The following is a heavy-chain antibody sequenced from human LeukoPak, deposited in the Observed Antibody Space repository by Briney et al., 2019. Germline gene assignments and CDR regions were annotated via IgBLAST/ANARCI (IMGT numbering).Heavy chain of an antibody. CDR3: ARDLGHCRSIICSSSAY. V-gene: IGHV1-18*04. Sequence: GASVKVSCKGSGYNFDRYGVSWVRQAPGQGLEWMGWISTYNGNTVYAQKFEGRVTMTTDTSTNTVYMDLRSLRSDDTAVYYCARDLGHCRSIICSSSAYWGQGTLVTVSS. CDR2: ISTYNGNT. J-gene: IGHJ4*02. CDR1: GYNFDRYG. D-gene: IGHD2-2*01.